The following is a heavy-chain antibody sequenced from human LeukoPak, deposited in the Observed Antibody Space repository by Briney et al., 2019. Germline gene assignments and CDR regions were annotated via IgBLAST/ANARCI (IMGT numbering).Heavy chain of an antibody. CDR2: SYYSGST. CDR3: ARPSTSSGDAFDI. J-gene: IGHJ3*02. CDR1: CGSISSNY. Sequence: ADTLSLMCTVSCGSISSNYWRWIRQPPGEGLECLEYSYYSGSTNYNPALNRLFTITVDTSKTQYSLKLSSVTAADTAVYYCARPSTSSGDAFDIWGQGTMVTVSS. V-gene: IGHV4-59*08. D-gene: IGHD3-22*01.